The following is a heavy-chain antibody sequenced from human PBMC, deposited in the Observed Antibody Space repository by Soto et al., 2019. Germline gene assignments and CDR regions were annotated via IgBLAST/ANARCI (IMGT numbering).Heavy chain of an antibody. CDR2: ISGSGGST. CDR1: GFTFSSYD. Sequence: EVQLLESGGGLVQPGGSLRLSCAASGFTFSSYDMSWVRQAPGKGLEWVSAISGSGGSTYYADSVKGRFTISRDNTKNTPYHPMNRLRAEDRAVYYCTRGATARPFDYWGQGTLVAVSS. CDR3: TRGATARPFDY. J-gene: IGHJ4*02. V-gene: IGHV3-23*01. D-gene: IGHD6-6*01.